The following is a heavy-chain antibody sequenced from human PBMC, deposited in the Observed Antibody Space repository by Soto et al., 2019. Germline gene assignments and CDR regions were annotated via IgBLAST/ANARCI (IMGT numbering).Heavy chain of an antibody. V-gene: IGHV3-30*18. D-gene: IGHD3-3*01. J-gene: IGHJ4*02. CDR2: ISYDGSNK. CDR1: GFTFSSYG. Sequence: GGSLRLSCAASGFTFSSYGMHWVRQAPGKGLEWVAVISYDGSNKYYADSVKGRFTISRDNSKNTLYLQMNSLRAEDTAVYYCAKETTYDFWSGGLDYWGQGTLVTVSS. CDR3: AKETTYDFWSGGLDY.